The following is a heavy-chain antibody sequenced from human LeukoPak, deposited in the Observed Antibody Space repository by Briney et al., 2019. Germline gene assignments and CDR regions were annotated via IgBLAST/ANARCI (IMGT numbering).Heavy chain of an antibody. Sequence: SETLSLTCAVYGGSFSGYYWSWIRQPPGKGLEWIGEINHSGSTNYNPSLKSRVTISVDTSKNQFSLKLSSVTAADTAVYYCARHGTENFDYWGQGTLVTVSS. CDR2: INHSGST. CDR3: ARHGTENFDY. V-gene: IGHV4-34*01. J-gene: IGHJ4*02. CDR1: GGSFSGYY.